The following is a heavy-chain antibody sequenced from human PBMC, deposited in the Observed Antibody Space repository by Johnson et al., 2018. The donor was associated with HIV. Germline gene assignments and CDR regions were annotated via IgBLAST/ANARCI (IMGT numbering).Heavy chain of an antibody. Sequence: QVQLVESGGGVVQPGRSLRLSCAASGFTFSTYGMHWVRQAPGKGLEWVAVIWYDGSNKYYADSVKGRFTISRDNAKNSLYLQMNSLRVEDTAVYYCAREGSSSRAFDIWGQGTMVTVSS. CDR2: IWYDGSNK. J-gene: IGHJ3*02. D-gene: IGHD6-6*01. CDR1: GFTFSTYG. V-gene: IGHV3-33*01. CDR3: AREGSSSRAFDI.